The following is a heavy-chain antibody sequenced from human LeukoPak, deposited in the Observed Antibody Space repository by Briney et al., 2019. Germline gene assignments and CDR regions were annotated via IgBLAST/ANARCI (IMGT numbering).Heavy chain of an antibody. CDR1: GGSFSGYY. D-gene: IGHD5-18*01. CDR2: INHSGST. CDR3: ARAVDTGFDY. V-gene: IGHV4-34*01. J-gene: IGHJ4*02. Sequence: SETLSLTCAVYGGSFSGYYWSWIRQPPGKGLGWIGEINHSGSTNYNPSLKSRVTISVDTSKNQFSLKLSSVTAADTAVYYCARAVDTGFDYWGQGTLVTVSS.